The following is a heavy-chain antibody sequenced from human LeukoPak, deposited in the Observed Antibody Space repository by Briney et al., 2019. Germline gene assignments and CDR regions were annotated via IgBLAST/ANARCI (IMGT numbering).Heavy chain of an antibody. V-gene: IGHV3-7*01. D-gene: IGHD3-10*01. CDR1: GFTFIGNW. J-gene: IGHJ4*02. CDR2: IKQDGSVK. Sequence: GGSLRLSCAASGFTFIGNWMSWVRQAPGKGLEWLANIKQDGSVKYYVDSVKGRFTISRDSSSKTVYLQMNSLGTEDTAVYYCVREGFYDSGSFPTFYFDYWGQGTLVTVSS. CDR3: VREGFYDSGSFPTFYFDY.